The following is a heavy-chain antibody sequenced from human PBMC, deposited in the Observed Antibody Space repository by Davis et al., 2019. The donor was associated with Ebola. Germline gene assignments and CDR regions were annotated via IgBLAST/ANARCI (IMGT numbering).Heavy chain of an antibody. V-gene: IGHV1-24*01. CDR3: AREQWLTFFDY. Sequence: ASVKVSCKVSGNTLTALNIHWVRQAPGKGLEWMGGFHPQDAEIIYAQKLQGRVTMTTDTSTSTAYMELRSLRSDNTAVYYCAREQWLTFFDYWGQGTLVTVSS. J-gene: IGHJ4*02. CDR1: GNTLTALN. CDR2: FHPQDAEI. D-gene: IGHD6-19*01.